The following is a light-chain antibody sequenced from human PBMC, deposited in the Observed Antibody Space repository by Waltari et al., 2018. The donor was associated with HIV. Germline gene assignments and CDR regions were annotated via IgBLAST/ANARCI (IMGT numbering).Light chain of an antibody. CDR3: QHYGGSPRT. Sequence: EIVLTQSPAPLSLSPGERATLSSGARHGLRGNYLAWYKQSPALAPRVLISDAATRATGIPDRFSGSGSGTDFTLTISRLEPEDFAVYYCQHYGGSPRTFGQGTKVEVK. J-gene: IGKJ1*01. CDR1: HGLRGNY. CDR2: DAA. V-gene: IGKV3D-20*01.